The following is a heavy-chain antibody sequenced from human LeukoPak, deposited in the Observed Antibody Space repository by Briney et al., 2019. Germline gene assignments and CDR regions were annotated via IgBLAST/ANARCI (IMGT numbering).Heavy chain of an antibody. CDR1: GFTFSTYS. D-gene: IGHD3-10*02. Sequence: GGSLRLSCAASGFTFSTYSMNWVRQAPGKGLEWISYISDSSSFKYYADSVKGRFTISRENAKNSVYLQMNGLTAEDTAVYYCVRDRDYYVFDLWGQGTLVTVSS. CDR3: VRDRDYYVFDL. J-gene: IGHJ4*02. CDR2: ISDSSSFK. V-gene: IGHV3-21*05.